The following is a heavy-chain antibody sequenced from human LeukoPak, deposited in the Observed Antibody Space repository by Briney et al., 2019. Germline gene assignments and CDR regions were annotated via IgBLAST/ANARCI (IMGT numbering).Heavy chain of an antibody. V-gene: IGHV3-9*01. CDR3: AKARVVGTTVTRGAFDI. D-gene: IGHD4-17*01. CDR2: ISWNSGSI. Sequence: GGSLRLSCAASGFTFDNYAMHWVRHAPGKGLEWVSGISWNSGSIGYADSVKGRFTISRDNAKNSLYLQMNSLRAEDTALYYCAKARVVGTTVTRGAFDIWGQGTMVTVSS. CDR1: GFTFDNYA. J-gene: IGHJ3*02.